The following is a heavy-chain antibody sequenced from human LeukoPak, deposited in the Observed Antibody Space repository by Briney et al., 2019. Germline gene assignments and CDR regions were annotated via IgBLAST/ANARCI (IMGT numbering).Heavy chain of an antibody. CDR2: IYYSGST. Sequence: SETLSLTCAVYGGSFSGYYWSWIRQPPGKGLEWIGYIYYSGSTNYNPSLKSRVTISVDTSKNQFSLKLSSVTAADTAVYYCARASVAAHRTYYYYMDVWGKGTTVTISS. CDR1: GGSFSGYY. V-gene: IGHV4-59*01. D-gene: IGHD6-19*01. CDR3: ARASVAAHRTYYYYMDV. J-gene: IGHJ6*03.